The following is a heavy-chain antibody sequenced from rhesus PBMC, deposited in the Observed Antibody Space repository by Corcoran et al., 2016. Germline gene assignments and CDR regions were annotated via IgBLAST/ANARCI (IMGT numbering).Heavy chain of an antibody. Sequence: QVQLQESGPGLVKPSETLSLTCTVSGGSISDPYYWNWSRQPPGKGLEGIGGIYDNTASTYYDPSLKSRVTISKDTAKNQFSLDLYSVTAADTAVYFCARLDFGNNYYYFDYWGQGVLVTVSS. D-gene: IGHD4-29*01. CDR2: IYDNTAST. CDR1: GGSISDPYY. V-gene: IGHV4-143*01. CDR3: ARLDFGNNYYYFDY. J-gene: IGHJ4*01.